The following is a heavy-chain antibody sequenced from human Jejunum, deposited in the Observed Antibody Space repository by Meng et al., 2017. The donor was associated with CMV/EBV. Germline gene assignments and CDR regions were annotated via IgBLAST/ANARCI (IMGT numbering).Heavy chain of an antibody. D-gene: IGHD2-15*01. Sequence: IWVRPAPGQWLAWMGWMNPNNGTTGYAQKFQGRFTMTWNTSISTAYMELSSLRSEDTAIYYCASHQQFCSGGSCYSLGYYYGMDVWGQGTTVTVSS. J-gene: IGHJ6*02. CDR3: ASHQQFCSGGSCYSLGYYYGMDV. V-gene: IGHV1-8*01. CDR2: MNPNNGTT.